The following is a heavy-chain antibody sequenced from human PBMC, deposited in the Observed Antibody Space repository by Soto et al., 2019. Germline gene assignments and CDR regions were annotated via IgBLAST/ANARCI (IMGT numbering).Heavy chain of an antibody. V-gene: IGHV1-2*04. CDR3: ARASQTGSTPWYYGMDV. Sequence: ASVKVSCKASGYTFTGYYMHWVRQAPGQGLEWMGWINPNSGGTNYAQKFQGWVTMTRDTSISTAYMELSRLRSDDTAVYYCARASQTGSTPWYYGMDVWGQGTTVTVSS. CDR2: INPNSGGT. D-gene: IGHD1-7*01. J-gene: IGHJ6*02. CDR1: GYTFTGYY.